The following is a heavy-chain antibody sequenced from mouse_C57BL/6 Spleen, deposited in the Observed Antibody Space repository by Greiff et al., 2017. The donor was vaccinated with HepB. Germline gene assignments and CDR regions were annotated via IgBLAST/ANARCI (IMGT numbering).Heavy chain of an antibody. CDR3: DPIYYGYYLDY. D-gene: IGHD2-2*01. V-gene: IGHV1-64*01. J-gene: IGHJ2*01. CDR2: IHPNSGST. Sequence: QVQLQQPGAELVKPGASVKLSCKASGYTFTSYWMHWVKQRPGQGLEWIGMIHPNSGSTNYNEKSKSKATLTVDKSSSTAYLQLRSLTSEDSAVYYWDPIYYGYYLDYWGQGTTLTVSS. CDR1: GYTFTSYW.